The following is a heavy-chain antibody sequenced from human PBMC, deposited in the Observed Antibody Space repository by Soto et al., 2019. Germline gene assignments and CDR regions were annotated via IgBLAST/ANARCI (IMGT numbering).Heavy chain of an antibody. Sequence: SETLSLTCTVSGGSIIISNYYWGWIRQPPGKGLEWIGTIYYSGTTYYNPSLKSRVTISIDTSKKQFSLNLKSVTAAETAVYYCARHNTASGYSAFDYWGQGTLVTVCS. D-gene: IGHD2-15*01. V-gene: IGHV4-39*01. J-gene: IGHJ4*02. CDR2: IYYSGTT. CDR1: GGSIIISNYY. CDR3: ARHNTASGYSAFDY.